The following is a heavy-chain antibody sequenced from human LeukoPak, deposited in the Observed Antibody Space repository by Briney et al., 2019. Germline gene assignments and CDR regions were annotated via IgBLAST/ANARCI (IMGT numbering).Heavy chain of an antibody. D-gene: IGHD3-22*01. CDR3: GVSSGYAYYFDY. J-gene: IGHJ4*02. V-gene: IGHV3-53*01. CDR1: GFTVSSNY. CDR2: IFNDHST. Sequence: PGGSLRLSCAASGFTVSSNYMNWVRQAPGKGLEWLSVIFNDHSTYYADSVKGRFTISRDNSKNTLHLQMNSLRAEDTAVYYCGVSSGYAYYFDYWGQGTLVTVSS.